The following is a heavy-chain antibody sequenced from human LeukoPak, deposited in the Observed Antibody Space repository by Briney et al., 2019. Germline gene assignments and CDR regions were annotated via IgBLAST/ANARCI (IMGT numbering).Heavy chain of an antibody. V-gene: IGHV4-39*01. J-gene: IGHJ4*02. CDR3: ARGLTRRYYDY. CDR2: LYYSGST. CDR1: GDSISSNSHS. Sequence: SETLSLTCTVSGDSISSNSHSWGWIRLSPGKGLDWIGSLYYSGSTYYKPSLKSRVTISVDTFKNQFSLKLSSVTAADTAVYYCARGLTRRYYDYWGQGALVTVSS. D-gene: IGHD3-22*01.